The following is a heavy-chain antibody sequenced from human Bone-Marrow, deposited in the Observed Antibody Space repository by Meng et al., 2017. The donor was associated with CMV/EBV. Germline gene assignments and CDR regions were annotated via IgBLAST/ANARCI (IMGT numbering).Heavy chain of an antibody. D-gene: IGHD3-9*01. CDR1: GYTFTSYG. CDR3: ARWGLRYDIWTGYYKGYPTNGMDV. CDR2: ISAYNGNT. V-gene: IGHV1-18*01. Sequence: ASVKVSCQASGYTFTSYGISWVRQAPGQGLEWMGWISAYNGNTNYAQKLQGRVTMTTDTSTSTAYMELRSLRSDDTALYYCARWGLRYDIWTGYYKGYPTNGMDVWGQGTTVNVSS. J-gene: IGHJ6*01.